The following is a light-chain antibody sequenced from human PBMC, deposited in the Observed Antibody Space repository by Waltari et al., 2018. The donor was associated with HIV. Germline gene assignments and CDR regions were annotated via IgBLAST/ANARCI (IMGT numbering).Light chain of an antibody. V-gene: IGKV3-20*01. CDR1: QSVSSNY. CDR3: QHYVGAPYT. Sequence: DIVLTQSPGTLSLSPGERATLSCRASQSVSSNYLAWYQQKPGQSPRLLIYGASNRATGIPNRFSGSGSGIDFTLTISRLEPEDFAVYFCQHYVGAPYTFGQGTKLEIK. J-gene: IGKJ2*01. CDR2: GAS.